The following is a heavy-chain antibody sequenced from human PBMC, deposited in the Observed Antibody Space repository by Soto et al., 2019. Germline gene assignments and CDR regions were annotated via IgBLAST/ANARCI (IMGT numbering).Heavy chain of an antibody. CDR2: INHSGST. CDR1: GGSFSGYY. Sequence: SETLSLTCAVYGGSFSGYYWSWIRQPPGKGLEWIGEINHSGSTNYNPSLKSRVTISVDTSKNQFSLKLSSVTAADTAVYYCARGGVYSGYDYGYFQHWGQGTLDT. J-gene: IGHJ1*01. D-gene: IGHD5-12*01. CDR3: ARGGVYSGYDYGYFQH. V-gene: IGHV4-34*01.